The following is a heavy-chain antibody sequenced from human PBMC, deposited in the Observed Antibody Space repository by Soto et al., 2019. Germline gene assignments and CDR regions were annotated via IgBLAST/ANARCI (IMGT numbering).Heavy chain of an antibody. CDR3: ARRGAAAGTHFYYYYGMDV. CDR1: GGTFSSYA. Sequence: QVQLVQSGAEVKKPGSSVKVSCKASGGTFSSYAISWVRQAPGQGLEWMGGIIPIFGTANYAQKFQGRVTITADESTSPAYMELSSLRSEDTAVYYCARRGAAAGTHFYYYYGMDVWGQGTTVTVSS. CDR2: IIPIFGTA. D-gene: IGHD6-13*01. V-gene: IGHV1-69*01. J-gene: IGHJ6*02.